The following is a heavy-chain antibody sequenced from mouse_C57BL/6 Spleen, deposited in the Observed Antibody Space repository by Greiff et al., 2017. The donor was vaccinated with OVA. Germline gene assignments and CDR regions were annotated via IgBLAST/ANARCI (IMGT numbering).Heavy chain of an antibody. D-gene: IGHD2-3*01. J-gene: IGHJ3*01. CDR3: ATDYDGYP. Sequence: VQRVESGPGLVQPSQSLSITCTVSGFSLTSYGVHWVRQSPGKGLEWLGVIWSGGSTDYTAAFISRLSISKDNSKSQVFFKMNSLQADDTAIYYCATDYDGYPWGQGTLVTVSA. CDR2: IWSGGST. V-gene: IGHV2-2*01. CDR1: GFSLTSYG.